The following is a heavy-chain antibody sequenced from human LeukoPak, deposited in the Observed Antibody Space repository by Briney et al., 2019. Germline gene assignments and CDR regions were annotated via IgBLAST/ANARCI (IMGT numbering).Heavy chain of an antibody. CDR3: ARLNYYGFDY. Sequence: PSETLSLTCTVSGGSISSTSSYWGWIRQPPGKGLEWIATIYYSGSTYYNASLKSRITIAVDTSKSQCSLKLSSVTAADTAVYYCARLNYYGFDYWGQGTLVTVSS. CDR1: GGSISSTSSY. J-gene: IGHJ4*02. V-gene: IGHV4-39*01. CDR2: IYYSGST. D-gene: IGHD1-26*01.